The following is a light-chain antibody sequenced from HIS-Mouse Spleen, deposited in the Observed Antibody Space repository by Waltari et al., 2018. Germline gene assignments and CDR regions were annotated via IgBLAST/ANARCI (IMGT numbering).Light chain of an antibody. CDR1: SSDVGSYNL. J-gene: IGLJ3*02. Sequence: QSALTQPASVSGSPGQSITISCTGTSSDVGSYNLVSWYQQHPGKAPKLMIYEGSKRPSVVFNRFSGSKSGNTASLTISGLQAEDEADYYCCSYAGSSTWVFGGGTKLTVL. V-gene: IGLV2-23*01. CDR3: CSYAGSSTWV. CDR2: EGS.